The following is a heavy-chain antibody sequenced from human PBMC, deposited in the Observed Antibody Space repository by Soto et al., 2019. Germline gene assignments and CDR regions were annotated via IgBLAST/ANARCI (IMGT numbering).Heavy chain of an antibody. CDR1: GGSISSGGYY. CDR2: IYYSGST. D-gene: IGHD4-17*01. Sequence: QVQLQESGPGLVKPSQTLSLMCTVSGGSISSGGYYWSWIRQLPGKGLEWIGNIYYSGSTYYNPSLKSRVTISVDTSKNQFSLKLSSVTPADTAVYYCARAMTTVTPYYFDYWGQGTLVTVSS. V-gene: IGHV4-31*03. J-gene: IGHJ4*02. CDR3: ARAMTTVTPYYFDY.